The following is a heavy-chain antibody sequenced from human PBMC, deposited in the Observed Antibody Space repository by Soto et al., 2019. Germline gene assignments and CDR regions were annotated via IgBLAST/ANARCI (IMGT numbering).Heavy chain of an antibody. Sequence: ASVKVSCKASGYTFTSYDIYWGRQATGQGLEWMGWMNPNTDNSGYAQKFQGRVTMTSDTSISTAHMELSSLRSEDTAVYYCARRAETNGWNGFGADKYYFDFWGQGTLVTVSS. CDR1: GYTFTSYD. CDR3: ARRAETNGWNGFGADKYYFDF. J-gene: IGHJ4*02. V-gene: IGHV1-8*01. CDR2: MNPNTDNS. D-gene: IGHD1-1*01.